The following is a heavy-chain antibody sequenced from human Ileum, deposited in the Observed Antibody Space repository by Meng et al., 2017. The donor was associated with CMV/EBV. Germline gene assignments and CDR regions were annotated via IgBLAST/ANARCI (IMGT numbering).Heavy chain of an antibody. V-gene: IGHV3-23*03. CDR1: GFTFSSYA. CDR2: IYSGGSST. CDR3: TTLTVQQPIDC. J-gene: IGHJ4*02. D-gene: IGHD6-13*01. Sequence: GGSLRLSCAASGFTFSSYAMSWVRQAPGKGLEWVSVIYSGGSSTYYADSVKGRFTISRDNSKNTLYLQMNSLKTEDTAVYYCTTLTVQQPIDCWGQGTLVTVSS.